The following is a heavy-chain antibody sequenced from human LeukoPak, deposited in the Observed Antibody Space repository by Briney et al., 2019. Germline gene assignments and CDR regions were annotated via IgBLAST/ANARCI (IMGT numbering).Heavy chain of an antibody. Sequence: SQTLSLTCTVSGGSISSGAYYWSWIRQHPGKGLGWIGYIYYSGSTYYNPSLKSRVTISVDTSKNQFSLRLGSVTAADTAVYYCVSGNGYDFRYFDYWGQGTLVTVSS. CDR3: VSGNGYDFRYFDY. CDR2: IYYSGST. D-gene: IGHD5-12*01. V-gene: IGHV4-31*03. J-gene: IGHJ4*02. CDR1: GGSISSGAYY.